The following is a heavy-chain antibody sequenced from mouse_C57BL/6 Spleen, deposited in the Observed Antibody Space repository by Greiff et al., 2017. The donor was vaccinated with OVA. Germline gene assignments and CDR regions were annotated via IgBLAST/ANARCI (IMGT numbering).Heavy chain of an antibody. Sequence: QVQLQQPGAELVKPGASVKMSCKASGYTFTSYWITWVKQRPGQGLEWIGDIYPGSGSTYYNEKFKSKATLTVDTSSSTAYMQLSSRASEDSAGYYCARGMVTRAMDYWGQGNSVTVSS. CDR3: ARGMVTRAMDY. J-gene: IGHJ4*01. CDR2: IYPGSGST. D-gene: IGHD2-2*01. V-gene: IGHV1-55*01. CDR1: GYTFTSYW.